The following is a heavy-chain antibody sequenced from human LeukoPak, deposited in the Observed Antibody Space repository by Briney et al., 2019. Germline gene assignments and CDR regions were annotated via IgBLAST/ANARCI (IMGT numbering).Heavy chain of an antibody. CDR3: ASRDYYDSSGYPFDY. Sequence: SETLSLTCAVYGGSFSGYYWSWIRQPPGKGLGWIGEINHSGSTNYNPSLKSRVTISVDTSKNQFSLKLSSVTAADTAVYYCASRDYYDSSGYPFDYWGQGTLVTVSS. CDR2: INHSGST. J-gene: IGHJ4*02. CDR1: GGSFSGYY. D-gene: IGHD3-22*01. V-gene: IGHV4-34*01.